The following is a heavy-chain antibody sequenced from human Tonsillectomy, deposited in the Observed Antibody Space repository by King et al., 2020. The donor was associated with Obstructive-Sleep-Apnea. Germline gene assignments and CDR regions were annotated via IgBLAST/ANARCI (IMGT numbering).Heavy chain of an antibody. CDR2: IKNYTGNP. D-gene: IGHD4-17*01. CDR3: ARLTTMTPDWYFDL. CDR1: GYTFTNYA. Sequence: QLVQSGSELKKPGASVKVSCEASGYTFTNYAMNLVRQAPGQGRECVGWIKNYTGNPTYSQGFTGRFVFSLDTSVSTAYLQISSLKAEDTAVYYCARLTTMTPDWYFDLWGRGTLVTVSS. J-gene: IGHJ2*01. V-gene: IGHV7-4-1*02.